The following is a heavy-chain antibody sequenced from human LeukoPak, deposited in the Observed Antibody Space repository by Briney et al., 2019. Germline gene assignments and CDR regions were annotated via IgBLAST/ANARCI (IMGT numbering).Heavy chain of an antibody. CDR2: IYPGDSDT. J-gene: IGHJ4*02. CDR3: ARVAEWFVPPYYFDY. V-gene: IGHV5-51*01. D-gene: IGHD3-10*01. CDR1: GYSFTSNW. Sequence: GESLKISCKGSGYSFTSNWIGWVRQMPGKGLEWMGIIYPGDSDTRYSPSFQGQVTISADKSINTAYLQWSSLKASDTAMYYCARVAEWFVPPYYFDYWGQGTLVTVSS.